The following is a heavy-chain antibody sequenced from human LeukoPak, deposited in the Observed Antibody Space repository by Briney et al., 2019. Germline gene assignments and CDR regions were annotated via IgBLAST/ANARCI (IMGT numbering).Heavy chain of an antibody. CDR3: ARSPTGYSSGWNRSGLSGYYYYMDV. V-gene: IGHV1-69*05. CDR2: IIHIFGTA. J-gene: IGHJ6*03. D-gene: IGHD6-19*01. CDR1: GGTFSSYA. Sequence: ASVKVSCKASGGTFSSYAISWVRQAPGQGLEWMGGIIHIFGTAHYAQKFQGRVTITTDESTSTACMDLSSLRSEDTAVYYCARSPTGYSSGWNRSGLSGYYYYMDVWVKGTTVTVSS.